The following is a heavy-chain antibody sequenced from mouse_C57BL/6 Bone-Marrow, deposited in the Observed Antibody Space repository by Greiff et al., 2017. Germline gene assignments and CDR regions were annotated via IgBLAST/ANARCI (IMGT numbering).Heavy chain of an antibody. CDR2: ISYDGSN. CDR1: GYSITSGYY. J-gene: IGHJ2*01. Sequence: EVKLLESGPGLVKPSQSLSLTCSVTGYSITSGYYWNWIRQFPGNKLEWMGYISYDGSNNYNPSLKNRISITRDTSKNQFFLQLNSLTTEDTATYYCARTLYYGQGDYWGQGTTLTVSS. V-gene: IGHV3-6*01. D-gene: IGHD1-1*01. CDR3: ARTLYYGQGDY.